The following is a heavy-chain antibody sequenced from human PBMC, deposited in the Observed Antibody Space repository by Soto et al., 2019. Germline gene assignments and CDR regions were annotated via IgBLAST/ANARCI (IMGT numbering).Heavy chain of an antibody. J-gene: IGHJ3*01. CDR2: LSGQSQNA. CDR1: GFIFNNYV. CDR3: ARAGYDRSGHEDPQGGAFDV. V-gene: IGHV1-18*01. D-gene: IGHD5-12*01. Sequence: VQRVRLGPEVKKPGASMRVSVKASGFIFNNYVFNWVRQPPGQGLEWGGGLSGQSQNAHYAEKFQDRVTITKDTSTATSYLEVTSLRSDDSAVYFCARAGYDRSGHEDPQGGAFDVWGLGTVVTVSS.